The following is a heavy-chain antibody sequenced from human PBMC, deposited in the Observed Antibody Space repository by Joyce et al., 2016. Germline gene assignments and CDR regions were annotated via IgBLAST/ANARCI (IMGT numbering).Heavy chain of an antibody. J-gene: IGHJ4*02. CDR3: AGAAEYF. V-gene: IGHV3-23*01. Sequence: EVQLLESGGGLVQPGESLGLSCVASGITFSTHAMSWVRQAPGKGLEWVSAISTGGVAYYADSVKGRFTISRDNSKNTLHLQMSSLRVEDTAIYYCAGAAEYFWGQGTLVTVSS. CDR2: ISTGGVA. CDR1: GITFSTHA. D-gene: IGHD1-26*01.